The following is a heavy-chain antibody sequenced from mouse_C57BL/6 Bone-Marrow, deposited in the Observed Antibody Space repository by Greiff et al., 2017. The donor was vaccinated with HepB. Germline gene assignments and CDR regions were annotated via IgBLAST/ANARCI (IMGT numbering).Heavy chain of an antibody. CDR3: ARLGLYYSNYVWYFDV. D-gene: IGHD2-5*01. Sequence: VKLQESGAELVKPGASVKISCKASGYAFSSYWMNWVKQRPGKGLEWIGQIYPGDGDTNYNGKFKGKATLTADKSSSTAYMQLSSLTSEDSAVYFCARLGLYYSNYVWYFDVWGTGTTVTVSS. CDR1: GYAFSSYW. V-gene: IGHV1-80*01. J-gene: IGHJ1*03. CDR2: IYPGDGDT.